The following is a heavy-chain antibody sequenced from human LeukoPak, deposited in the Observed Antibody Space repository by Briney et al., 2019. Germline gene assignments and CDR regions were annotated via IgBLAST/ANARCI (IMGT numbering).Heavy chain of an antibody. CDR1: GYSFTSYW. Sequence: GESLKISCKGSGYSFTSYWIGWVRQMPGKGLEWMGIIYPGDSDTRYSPSFQGQVTISADKSISTAYLQWCSLKASDTAMYYCARNAEMATILDAFDIWGQGTMVTVSS. CDR3: ARNAEMATILDAFDI. CDR2: IYPGDSDT. D-gene: IGHD5-24*01. J-gene: IGHJ3*02. V-gene: IGHV5-51*01.